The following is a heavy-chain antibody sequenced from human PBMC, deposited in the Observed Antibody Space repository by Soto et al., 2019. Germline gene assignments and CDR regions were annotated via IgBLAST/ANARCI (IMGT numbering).Heavy chain of an antibody. CDR2: ISGSGGRT. CDR3: AKNGYTWFAP. Sequence: EVQLLESGGGLVQPGGSLRLSCAASGFSFSSYAMSWVRQAPGKGLEWVSSISGSGGRTYYADSVKGRFTISRAKSKNTLYLQMNSLRAEDTAVYYCAKNGYTWFAPWGQGTLVTVSS. CDR1: GFSFSSYA. J-gene: IGHJ5*02. D-gene: IGHD2-8*01. V-gene: IGHV3-23*01.